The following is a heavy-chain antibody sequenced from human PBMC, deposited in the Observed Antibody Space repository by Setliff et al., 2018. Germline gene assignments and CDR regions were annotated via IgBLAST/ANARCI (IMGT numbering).Heavy chain of an antibody. D-gene: IGHD3-9*01. Sequence: PPETLSLTCTVSGGSITRHYYTWIRQPPGKGLEWIGTMYFSGNTYYDPSLKSRVTMSVDTSKNQFTLRLTSVTAADTAFYYCARTYDVLTGYSSWLDPWGQGTLVTSPQ. CDR2: MYFSGNT. V-gene: IGHV4-59*11. J-gene: IGHJ5*02. CDR1: GGSITRHY. CDR3: ARTYDVLTGYSSWLDP.